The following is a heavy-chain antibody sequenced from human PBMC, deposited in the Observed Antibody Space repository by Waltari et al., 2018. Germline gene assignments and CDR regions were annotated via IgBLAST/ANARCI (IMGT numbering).Heavy chain of an antibody. V-gene: IGHV4-39*01. D-gene: IGHD5-12*01. CDR3: ATYIGASVGTAAFDV. CDR2: LTYNGAT. Sequence: GGVRQPPGQGLEWIATLTYNGATYTSPSLTSRVTMSRDTSKNQLSLTLGAVTAADAAVYYCATYIGASVGTAAFDVWGQGKMVIVSS. J-gene: IGHJ3*01.